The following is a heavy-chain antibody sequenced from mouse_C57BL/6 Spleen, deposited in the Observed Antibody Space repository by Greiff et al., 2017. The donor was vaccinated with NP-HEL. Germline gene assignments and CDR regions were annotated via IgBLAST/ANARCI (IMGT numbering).Heavy chain of an antibody. CDR2: IYPGSGNT. CDR3: ARSSYDYDGGAWFAY. CDR1: GYSFTSYY. V-gene: IGHV1-66*01. Sequence: QVQLQQSGPELVKPGASVKISCKASGYSFTSYYIHWVKQRPGQGLEWIGWIYPGSGNTKYNEKFKGKATLTADTSSSTAYMQLSSLTSEDSAVYYCARSSYDYDGGAWFAYWGQGTLVTVSA. D-gene: IGHD2-4*01. J-gene: IGHJ3*01.